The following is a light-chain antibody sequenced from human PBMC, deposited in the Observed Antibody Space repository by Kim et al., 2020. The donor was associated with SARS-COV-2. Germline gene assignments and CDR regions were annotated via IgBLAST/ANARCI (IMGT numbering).Light chain of an antibody. CDR2: GNN. V-gene: IGLV1-40*01. Sequence: QSVLTKPPSVSGAPGQRVTISCTGSSSNIGTPYDVHWYQYIPGTAPKLLIHGNNNRPSGVPDRFSGSKSGTSASLAITGLQSEDEAVYYCQSYDTSLSGLVFGGGTKVTVL. CDR3: QSYDTSLSGLV. CDR1: SSNIGTPYD. J-gene: IGLJ6*01.